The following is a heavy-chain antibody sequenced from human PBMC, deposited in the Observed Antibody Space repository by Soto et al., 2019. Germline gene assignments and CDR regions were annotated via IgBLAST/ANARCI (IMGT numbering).Heavy chain of an antibody. CDR2: INPSGGST. J-gene: IGHJ4*02. CDR1: GYTFTSSY. Sequence: ASLKFSCQASGYTFTSSYMHWVRQAPGQGLEWMGIINPSGGSTSYAQKFQGRVTMTRDTSTSTVYMELSSLRSEDTAVYYCARASFLSGSYYPLFDYWGQGTLVTVSS. CDR3: ARASFLSGSYYPLFDY. V-gene: IGHV1-46*01. D-gene: IGHD1-26*01.